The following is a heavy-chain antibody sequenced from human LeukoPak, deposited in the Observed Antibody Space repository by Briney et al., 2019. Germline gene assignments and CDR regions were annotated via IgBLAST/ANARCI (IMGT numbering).Heavy chain of an antibody. CDR2: IYYSGST. Sequence: PSETLSLTCTVSGVSISSSSYYWAWIRQPPGKGLEWIGSIYYSGSTYYNPSLKSRVTISVDTSKNQFSLKLNSVTAADTAVYYCASSPGIAVAGTNYDFDYWGQGTLVTVSS. CDR1: GVSISSSSYY. V-gene: IGHV4-39*01. D-gene: IGHD6-19*01. CDR3: ASSPGIAVAGTNYDFDY. J-gene: IGHJ4*02.